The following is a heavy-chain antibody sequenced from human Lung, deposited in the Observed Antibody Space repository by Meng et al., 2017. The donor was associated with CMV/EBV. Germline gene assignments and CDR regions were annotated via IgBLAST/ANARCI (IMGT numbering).Heavy chain of an antibody. CDR2: LSYDGSQR. V-gene: IGHV3-30*14. D-gene: IGHD2-2*01. CDR3: ARAAFCSSSTCWYGMDV. Sequence: SXKISXVASRLTHFKSYSMHWVRQAPGKGLEWVAILSYDGSQRYYTDSVKGRFTISRDNSMDTMYLQMNSLRPEDTAVYYCARAAFCSSSTCWYGMDVWGQGTTVXVSS. CDR1: RLTHFKSYS. J-gene: IGHJ6*02.